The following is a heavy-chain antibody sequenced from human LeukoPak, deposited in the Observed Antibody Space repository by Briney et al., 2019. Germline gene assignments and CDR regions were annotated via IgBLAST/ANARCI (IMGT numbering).Heavy chain of an antibody. Sequence: GGSLRLSCAPSVFTFSRYSMNWGRQAPGKGLDWVSSISGSSTTIYYAESVKGRFTISRDNAKNSLYLEMNSLRDEDTAVYYCATAGMATVPGYYWGQGTLVTVSS. D-gene: IGHD5-24*01. V-gene: IGHV3-48*02. CDR3: ATAGMATVPGYY. CDR2: ISGSSTTI. CDR1: VFTFSRYS. J-gene: IGHJ4*02.